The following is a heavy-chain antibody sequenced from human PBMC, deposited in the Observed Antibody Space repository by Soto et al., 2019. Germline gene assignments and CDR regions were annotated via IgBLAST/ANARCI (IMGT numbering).Heavy chain of an antibody. CDR3: ARELKYSSWYYFDY. CDR1: GFTFSSCA. D-gene: IGHD6-13*01. V-gene: IGHV3-30-3*01. J-gene: IGHJ4*02. Sequence: QVQLVESGGGVVQPGRSLRLSCAASGFTFSSCAMHWVRQSPGKGLEWVAVISYDGSNKYYADSVKGRFTISRDNSKNTLYLQMNSLRAEDTAVYYCARELKYSSWYYFDYWGQGTLVTVSS. CDR2: ISYDGSNK.